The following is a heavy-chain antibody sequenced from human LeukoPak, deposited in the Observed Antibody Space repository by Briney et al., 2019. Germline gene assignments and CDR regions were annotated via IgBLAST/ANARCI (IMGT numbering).Heavy chain of an antibody. CDR2: IWYDGSNK. V-gene: IGHV3-30*02. J-gene: IGHJ3*02. CDR3: ARETSYCGGDCYSITGAFDI. CDR1: GFSFSIYG. D-gene: IGHD2-21*02. Sequence: GGALRLSCAASGFSFSIYGMHCVRQAPGEGREWVAFIWYDGSNKYYTDSVKGRFTISRDNSRNTLYLQMGSLRAEDMAVYYCARETSYCGGDCYSITGAFDIWGQGTMVTVSS.